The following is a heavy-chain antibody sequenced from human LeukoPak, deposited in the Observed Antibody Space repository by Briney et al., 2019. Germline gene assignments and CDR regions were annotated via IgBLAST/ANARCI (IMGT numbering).Heavy chain of an antibody. CDR2: VNWNGGAT. V-gene: IGHV3-20*04. CDR1: GFTFEDYA. J-gene: IGHJ4*02. D-gene: IGHD3-16*02. Sequence: PGGSLRLSCAASGFTFEDYAMSWVRQAPGKGPEWVYAVNWNGGATGYPDSVKGRFTISRDNAKNSLYLQMNSLRAEDTASYYCARLSGTAFDYWGQGALVTVSS. CDR3: ARLSGTAFDY.